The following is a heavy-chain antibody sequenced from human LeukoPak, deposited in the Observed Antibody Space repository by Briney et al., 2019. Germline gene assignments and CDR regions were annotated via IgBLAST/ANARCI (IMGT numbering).Heavy chain of an antibody. J-gene: IGHJ4*02. D-gene: IGHD3-3*01. CDR3: GSSGSGYYVLY. V-gene: IGHV3-23*01. CDR1: GFTFSSYA. Sequence: PGGSLRLSCAASGFTFSSYAMSWVRQAPGKGLEWVSAISGSGGSTYYADSVKGRFTISRDNSKNTLYLQMKSLRAEDTAVYYCGSSGSGYYVLYWGQGTLVTVSS. CDR2: ISGSGGST.